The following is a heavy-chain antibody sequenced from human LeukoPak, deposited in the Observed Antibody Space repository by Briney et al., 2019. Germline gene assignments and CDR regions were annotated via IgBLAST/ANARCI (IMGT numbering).Heavy chain of an antibody. D-gene: IGHD3-22*01. Sequence: GGSLRLSCAASGLTFSTYSMNWVRQAPGKGLEWVASTNSRSSHIYYADSVKGRFTISRDNAKNSLYLQMNSLRAKDTAVYYCASATFYYDNSGRALDYWGQGTLVTVSS. J-gene: IGHJ4*02. CDR3: ASATFYYDNSGRALDY. V-gene: IGHV3-21*01. CDR2: TNSRSSHI. CDR1: GLTFSTYS.